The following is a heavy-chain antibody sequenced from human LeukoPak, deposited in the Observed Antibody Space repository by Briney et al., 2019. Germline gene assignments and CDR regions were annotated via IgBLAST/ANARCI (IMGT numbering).Heavy chain of an antibody. Sequence: PSETLSLTCTVSGGSISSYYWSWIRQPPGKGLEWIGYIYYSGSTNYNPSLKSRVTISVDTSKNQFSLKLGSVTAADTAVYYCARVLYYYYYMDVWGKGTTVTISS. V-gene: IGHV4-59*01. CDR2: IYYSGST. CDR1: GGSISSYY. J-gene: IGHJ6*03. CDR3: ARVLYYYYYMDV.